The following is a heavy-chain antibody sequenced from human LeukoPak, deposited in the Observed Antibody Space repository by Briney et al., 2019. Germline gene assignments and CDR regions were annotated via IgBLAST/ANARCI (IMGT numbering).Heavy chain of an antibody. CDR2: ISGSGGST. Sequence: GGSLRLSCAASGFTFSSYAMSWVRQAPGKRLEWVSAISGSGGSTYYADSVKGRFTISRDNSKNTLYLQMNSLRAEDTAVYYCAKEGRYNWNDGVSGYFDYWGQGTLVTVSS. V-gene: IGHV3-23*01. J-gene: IGHJ4*02. D-gene: IGHD1-20*01. CDR3: AKEGRYNWNDGVSGYFDY. CDR1: GFTFSSYA.